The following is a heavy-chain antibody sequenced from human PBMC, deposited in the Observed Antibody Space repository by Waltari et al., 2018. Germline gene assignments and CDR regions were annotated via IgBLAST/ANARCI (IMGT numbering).Heavy chain of an antibody. V-gene: IGHV4-59*11. CDR2: IYYSGST. J-gene: IGHJ5*02. D-gene: IGHD3-10*01. Sequence: QVQLQESGPGLVKPSETLSLTCTVSGGSISSHYWSWIRQPPGKGLEWIGYIYYSGSTNYNPSLKSRVTISVDTSKNQFSLKLSSVTAADTAVYYCARVPTLGLWRGWFDPWGQGTLVTVSS. CDR3: ARVPTLGLWRGWFDP. CDR1: GGSISSHY.